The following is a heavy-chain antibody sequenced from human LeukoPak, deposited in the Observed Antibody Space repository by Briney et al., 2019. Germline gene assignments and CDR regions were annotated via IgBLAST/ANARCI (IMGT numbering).Heavy chain of an antibody. CDR2: IWYDGSNK. V-gene: IGHV3-33*01. D-gene: IGHD2-15*01. Sequence: GRSLRLSCAASGFTFSSYGMHWVRQAPGKGLEWVAVIWYDGSNKYCADSVKGRFTISRDNSKNTLYLQMNSLRAEDTAVYYCARGVVAARDYYYYGMDVWGKGTTVTVSS. J-gene: IGHJ6*04. CDR1: GFTFSSYG. CDR3: ARGVVAARDYYYYGMDV.